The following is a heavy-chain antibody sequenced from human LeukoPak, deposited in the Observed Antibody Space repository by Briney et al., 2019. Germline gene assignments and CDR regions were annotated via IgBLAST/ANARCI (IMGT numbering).Heavy chain of an antibody. J-gene: IGHJ6*03. Sequence: GGSLRLSCAASGFTFSSYAMSWVRQAPGKGLEWVSAISGSGGSTYYADSVKGRFTISRDNSKNTLYLQMNSLRSEDTAVYYCAHGDYSHYYYMDVWGKGTTVTISS. D-gene: IGHD4-17*01. CDR1: GFTFSSYA. CDR2: ISGSGGST. V-gene: IGHV3-23*01. CDR3: AHGDYSHYYYMDV.